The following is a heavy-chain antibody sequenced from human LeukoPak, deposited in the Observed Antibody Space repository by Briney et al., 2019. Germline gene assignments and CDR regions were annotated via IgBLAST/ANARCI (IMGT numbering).Heavy chain of an antibody. CDR3: ARHGYNYAWDP. Sequence: GSLILSCAGSGFPLSKQWMTWVRAAPGKGLEWVANITDDGSERYYAESVKGRFTISRDNAKNSLFLQMNSLRVEDTAEDYCARHGYNYAWDPWGQGTLVSVSS. J-gene: IGHJ5*02. D-gene: IGHD5-18*01. V-gene: IGHV3-7*02. CDR1: GFPLSKQW. CDR2: ITDDGSER.